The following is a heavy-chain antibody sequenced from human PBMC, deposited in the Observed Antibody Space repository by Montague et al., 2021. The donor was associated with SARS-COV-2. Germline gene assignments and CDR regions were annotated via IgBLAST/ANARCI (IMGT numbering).Heavy chain of an antibody. CDR2: IFNSGST. J-gene: IGHJ4*02. CDR3: VRVGVSNWYSFFDY. V-gene: IGHV4-59*01. D-gene: IGHD6-13*01. Sequence: SETLSLTCTVSGGSISRYYWSWIRQPPGKGLEWIGYIFNSGSTNYNPSLKSRVTISVDTSKNQLSLRLRSVTAADTAVYYCVRVGVSNWYSFFDYWGQGTLVTVSS. CDR1: GGSISRYY.